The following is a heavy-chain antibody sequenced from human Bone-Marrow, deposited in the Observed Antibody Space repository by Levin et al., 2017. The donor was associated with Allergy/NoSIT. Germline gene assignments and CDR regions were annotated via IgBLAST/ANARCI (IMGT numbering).Heavy chain of an antibody. CDR1: GFTFGDYA. J-gene: IGHJ2*01. V-gene: IGHV3-49*03. CDR2: IRSKDYDETP. D-gene: IGHD6-19*01. CDR3: ARGALAFAF. Sequence: GESLKISCTASGFTFGDYAMSWFRQAPGKGLEWIGFIRSKDYDETPEYAASVKGRFTISRDDSKSIAYLHMNSLKTEDTAVYYCARGALAFAFWGPGTLVIVSS.